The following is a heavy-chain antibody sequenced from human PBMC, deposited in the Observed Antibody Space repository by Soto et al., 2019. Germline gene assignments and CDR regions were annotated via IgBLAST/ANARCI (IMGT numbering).Heavy chain of an antibody. D-gene: IGHD2-2*01. Sequence: ASVKVSCKASGGTFSSYTISWVRQAPGQGLEWMGIINPSGGSTSYAQKFQGRVTMTRDTSTSTVYMELSSLRSEDTAVYYCARALLPAAIRFGTDYYYYYGMDVWGQGTTVTVSS. CDR3: ARALLPAAIRFGTDYYYYYGMDV. CDR1: GGTFSSYT. V-gene: IGHV1-46*03. CDR2: INPSGGST. J-gene: IGHJ6*02.